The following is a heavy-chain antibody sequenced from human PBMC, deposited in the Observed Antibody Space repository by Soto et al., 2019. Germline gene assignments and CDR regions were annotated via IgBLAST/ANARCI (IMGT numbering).Heavy chain of an antibody. CDR3: ATDTGDIEVVPATT. CDR1: GLNFEKWS. Sequence: LRLPCAASGLNFEKWSINWVRQPPCKVPDLLASISPSSTYIRYADSVKGRFTISRDNARNSLSLQMMNLRADDTAIYYCATDTGDIEVVPATTWGQRTLVTVSS. J-gene: IGHJ4*02. V-gene: IGHV3-21*04. D-gene: IGHD2-15*01. CDR2: ISPSSTYI.